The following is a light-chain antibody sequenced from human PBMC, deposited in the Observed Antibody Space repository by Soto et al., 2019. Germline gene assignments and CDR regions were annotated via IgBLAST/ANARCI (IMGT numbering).Light chain of an antibody. V-gene: IGKV3-15*01. CDR3: QQYNNLWT. Sequence: EIVMTQSPATLSVSPGERDTLSCRASQSVSSNLAWYQQKPGQAPRLLIYGASTRATGIPARFSGSGSGTEFTLTISSLQSEDSAVYYCQQYNNLWTFGQGTKVEIK. J-gene: IGKJ1*01. CDR2: GAS. CDR1: QSVSSN.